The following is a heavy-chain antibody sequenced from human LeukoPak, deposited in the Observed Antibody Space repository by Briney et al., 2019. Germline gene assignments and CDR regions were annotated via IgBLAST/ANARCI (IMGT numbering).Heavy chain of an antibody. Sequence: GGSLRLSCAASGFIFSSYWMSWVRQAPGKGLEWVANIKEDGSEKDYVDSVKGRFTISRDNAKNSLYLQMNSLRAEDTAVYYCARVVIARNYYYYMDVWGKGTMVTVSS. J-gene: IGHJ6*03. CDR1: GFIFSSYW. CDR3: ARVVIARNYYYYMDV. CDR2: IKEDGSEK. V-gene: IGHV3-7*01. D-gene: IGHD2-15*01.